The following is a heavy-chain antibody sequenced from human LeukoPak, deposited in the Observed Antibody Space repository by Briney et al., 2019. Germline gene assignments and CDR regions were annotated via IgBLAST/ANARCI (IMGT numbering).Heavy chain of an antibody. D-gene: IGHD6-13*01. J-gene: IGHJ4*02. V-gene: IGHV1-8*03. CDR2: MNPNSGNT. Sequence: LEWMGWMNPNSGNTGCAQKFQGRVTITRNTSISTAYMELSSLRSEDTAVYYCARGAAVDYWGQGTLVTVSS. CDR3: ARGAAVDY.